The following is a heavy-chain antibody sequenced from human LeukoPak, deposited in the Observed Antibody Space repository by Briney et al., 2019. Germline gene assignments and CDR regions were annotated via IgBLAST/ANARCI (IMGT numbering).Heavy chain of an antibody. CDR3: AKPATYYDILTGYDY. CDR2: ISGSGGRT. V-gene: IGHV3-23*01. D-gene: IGHD3-9*01. Sequence: PGGSLRLSCAASGFTFSSYAMSWVRHTPGKGLEWVSAISGSGGRTDYADSVKGRFTISRDNSKNTLYLQMISLRAEDTALYYCAKPATYYDILTGYDYWGLGILVTVSS. J-gene: IGHJ4*02. CDR1: GFTFSSYA.